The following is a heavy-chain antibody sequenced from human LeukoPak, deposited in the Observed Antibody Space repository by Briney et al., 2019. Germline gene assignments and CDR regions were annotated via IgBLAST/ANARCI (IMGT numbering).Heavy chain of an antibody. J-gene: IGHJ3*02. D-gene: IGHD6-13*01. CDR3: ARDRAAGPDAFDI. V-gene: IGHV3-21*01. CDR2: SSGTGNYI. CDR1: GFTFSSYT. Sequence: GGSLRLSCVASGFTFSSYTMNWVRQAPGKGLEWVSSSSGTGNYIYYTDSVKGRFTISRDNAKSSLYLQMNSLRGEDTAVYYCARDRAAGPDAFDIWGQGTMVTVS.